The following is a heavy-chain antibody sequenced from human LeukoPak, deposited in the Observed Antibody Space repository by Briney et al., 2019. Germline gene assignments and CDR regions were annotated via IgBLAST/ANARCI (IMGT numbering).Heavy chain of an antibody. D-gene: IGHD6-13*01. Sequence: SETLSLTCAVSGGSISSSNWWSWVRQPPGKGLEWIGEIYHSGSTNYNPSLKSRVTISVDTSKNQFSLKLSSVTAADTAVYYCAGSIAAGLFDYWGQGTLVTVSS. V-gene: IGHV4-4*02. CDR3: AGSIAAGLFDY. CDR1: GGSISSSNW. CDR2: IYHSGST. J-gene: IGHJ4*02.